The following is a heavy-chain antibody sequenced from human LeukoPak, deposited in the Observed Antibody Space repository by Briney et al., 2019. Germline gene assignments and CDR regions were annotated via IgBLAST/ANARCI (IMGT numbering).Heavy chain of an antibody. Sequence: NPSETLSLTCTVSGGSISSYYWSWIRQPAGKGLEWIGRIYTSGSTNYNPSLKSRVTMSVDTSKNQFSLKLSSVTAADTAVYYCARDGQSSGPYAMDVWGKGTTVTVSS. V-gene: IGHV4-4*07. CDR3: ARDGQSSGPYAMDV. D-gene: IGHD6-19*01. CDR1: GGSISSYY. J-gene: IGHJ6*04. CDR2: IYTSGST.